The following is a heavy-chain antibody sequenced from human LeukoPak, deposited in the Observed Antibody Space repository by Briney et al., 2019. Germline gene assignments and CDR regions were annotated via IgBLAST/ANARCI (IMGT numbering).Heavy chain of an antibody. D-gene: IGHD1-1*01. CDR1: GYTFTSYD. V-gene: IGHV1-8*01. J-gene: IGHJ4*02. CDR3: ARVSISRKQLLDY. Sequence: ASVKVSCKASGYTFTSYDINWVRQATGQGLEWMGWMNPNSGNTGYAQKFQGRVTMTRNTSISTAYMELSSLRSEDTAVYYCARVSISRKQLLDYWGQGTLVTVS. CDR2: MNPNSGNT.